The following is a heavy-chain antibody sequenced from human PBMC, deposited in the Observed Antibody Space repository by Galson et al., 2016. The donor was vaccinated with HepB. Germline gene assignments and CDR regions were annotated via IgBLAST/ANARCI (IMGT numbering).Heavy chain of an antibody. V-gene: IGHV3-74*01. Sequence: SLRLSCAASGFTFSTSWMHWVRQAQGKGLVWVSRISTDGSSTIYADSVKGRFTVSRDNAKNTLYLQMNSLRAEETAVYYCVRARTLPASAGMDVWGQGTTVTVSS. J-gene: IGHJ6*02. CDR3: VRARTLPASAGMDV. CDR1: GFTFSTSW. D-gene: IGHD2-2*01. CDR2: ISTDGSST.